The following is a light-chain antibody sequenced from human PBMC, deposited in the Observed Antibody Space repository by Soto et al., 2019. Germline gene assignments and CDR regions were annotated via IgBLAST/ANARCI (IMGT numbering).Light chain of an antibody. CDR1: QSISIS. Sequence: EIVMTQSPATLSVSPGERATLSCNASQSISISLAWYQQKPGQAPRLLIYAASTRATGFPARFSGSGSGTEFTLTISSLQSGDFAVYYCLQYNELPRTFGGGTKVEIK. V-gene: IGKV3D-15*01. CDR2: AAS. CDR3: LQYNELPRT. J-gene: IGKJ4*01.